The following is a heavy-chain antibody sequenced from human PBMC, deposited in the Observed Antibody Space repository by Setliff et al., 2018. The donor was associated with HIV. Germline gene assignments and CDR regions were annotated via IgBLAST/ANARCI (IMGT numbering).Heavy chain of an antibody. CDR3: VRDVSYSVGPVAYDVFDI. CDR1: GGSISSYY. Sequence: PSETLSLTCTVSGGSISSYYWSWIRQPPGKGPEWLGYIYYTGSTNYNPALESRFIISRDNAKNSLFLQMNSLGAEDTAMYYCVRDVSYSVGPVAYDVFDIWGQGTMVTVS. J-gene: IGHJ3*02. V-gene: IGHV4-59*12. CDR2: IYYTGST. D-gene: IGHD2-15*01.